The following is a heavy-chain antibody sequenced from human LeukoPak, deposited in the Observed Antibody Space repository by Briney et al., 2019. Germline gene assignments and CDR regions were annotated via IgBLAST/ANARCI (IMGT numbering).Heavy chain of an antibody. Sequence: PGGSLRLYCAASGFTFSSYAMSWVRQAPGKGLEWVSGISGNGGSTHYADSVKGRFTSSRDNSKNTLYLQMNSLRAEDTAIYYCAKGNRGSSSFDYWGQGTLVTVSS. V-gene: IGHV3-23*01. CDR1: GFTFSSYA. J-gene: IGHJ4*02. CDR3: AKGNRGSSSFDY. D-gene: IGHD1-26*01. CDR2: ISGNGGST.